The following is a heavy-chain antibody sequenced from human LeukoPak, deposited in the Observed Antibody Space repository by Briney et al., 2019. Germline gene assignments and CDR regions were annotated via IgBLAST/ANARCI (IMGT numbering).Heavy chain of an antibody. V-gene: IGHV1-24*01. J-gene: IGHJ5*02. CDR2: FDPEDGET. Sequence: ASVKVSCKVSGYTLTELSMHWVRQAPGKGLEWMGDFDPEDGETIYAQKFQGRVTMTEDTSTDTAYMELSSLGSEDTAVYYCATAPGASGSYDWFDPWGQGTLVTVSS. CDR3: ATAPGASGSYDWFDP. D-gene: IGHD1-26*01. CDR1: GYTLTELS.